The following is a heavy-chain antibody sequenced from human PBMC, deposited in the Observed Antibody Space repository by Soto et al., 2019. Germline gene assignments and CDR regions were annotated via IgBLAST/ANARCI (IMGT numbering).Heavy chain of an antibody. J-gene: IGHJ4*02. D-gene: IGHD6-13*01. Sequence: VQLVQSGAEVKKPGASVKVSCKASGYTFTSYDINWVRQATGQGPEWMGWMNPNSGNTGYAQEFQGRVTMTRNTSISTAYMDLSSLRSDDTSVYYCARERAAAGFAYWGQGTRVTVSS. CDR3: ARERAAAGFAY. CDR2: MNPNSGNT. CDR1: GYTFTSYD. V-gene: IGHV1-8*01.